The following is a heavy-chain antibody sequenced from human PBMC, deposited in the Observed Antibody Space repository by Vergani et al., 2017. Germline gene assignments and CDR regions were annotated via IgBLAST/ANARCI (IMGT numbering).Heavy chain of an antibody. V-gene: IGHV3-33*08. J-gene: IGHJ3*02. Sequence: VQLVESGGGLVKPGGSLRLSCAASGFTFSSYGMHWVRQAPGKGLEWVAVIWYDGSNKYYADSVKGRFTISRDNSKNTLYLQMNSLRAEDTAVYYCAGEFRGGFGANRAFDIWGQGTMVTVSS. CDR2: IWYDGSNK. D-gene: IGHD3-10*01. CDR3: AGEFRGGFGANRAFDI. CDR1: GFTFSSYG.